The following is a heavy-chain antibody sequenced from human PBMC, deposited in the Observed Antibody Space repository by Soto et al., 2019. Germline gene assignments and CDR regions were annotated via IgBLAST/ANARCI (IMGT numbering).Heavy chain of an antibody. CDR2: ISGSGAST. CDR1: GFTFSTYA. D-gene: IGHD3-22*01. CDR3: AKALRIYYDGGDYYAVGFDY. V-gene: IGHV3-23*01. Sequence: EVQVLESGGGLVQPGGSLRLSCAASGFTFSTYAMSWVRQAPGEGLEWVSTISGSGASTYYADSVKGRFTISRDNSRNTLYLQINSLRAEDTAVYYCAKALRIYYDGGDYYAVGFDYWGLGTLVTVSS. J-gene: IGHJ4*02.